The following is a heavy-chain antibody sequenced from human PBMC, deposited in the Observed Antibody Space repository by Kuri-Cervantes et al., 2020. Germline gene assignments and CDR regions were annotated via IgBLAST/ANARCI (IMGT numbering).Heavy chain of an antibody. Sequence: SETLSLTCTVSGDSISSYYWNWIRQPPGKGLECIGYIYYSGSTNYNPSLKSRVTISVDTSKNQFSLKLSSVTAADTAVYYCARGTHGATALDYWGQGTLVTVSS. CDR2: IYYSGST. CDR3: ARGTHGATALDY. V-gene: IGHV4-59*01. J-gene: IGHJ4*02. CDR1: GDSISSYY. D-gene: IGHD1-26*01.